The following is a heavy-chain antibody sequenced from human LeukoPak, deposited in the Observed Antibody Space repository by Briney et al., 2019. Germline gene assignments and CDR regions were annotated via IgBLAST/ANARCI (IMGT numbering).Heavy chain of an antibody. D-gene: IGHD4-11*01. CDR2: IRYDGSNK. CDR1: GFTFSSYG. V-gene: IGHV3-30*02. J-gene: IGHJ4*02. CDR3: ARPYSNYVDY. Sequence: GGSLRLSCAASGFTFSSYGMHWVRQAPGKGLEWGAFIRYDGSNKYYADSVKGRFTISRDNSKNTLYLQINSLRAEDTAVYYCARPYSNYVDYWGQGTLVTVSS.